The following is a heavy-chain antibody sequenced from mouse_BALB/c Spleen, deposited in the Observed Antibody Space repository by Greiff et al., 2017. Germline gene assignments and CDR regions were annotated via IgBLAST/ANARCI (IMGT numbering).Heavy chain of an antibody. CDR1: GYAFTNYL. V-gene: IGHV1-54*03. J-gene: IGHJ1*01. D-gene: IGHD2-10*02. Sequence: VKLQESGAELVRPGTSVKVSCKASGYAFTNYLIEWVKQRPGQGLEWIGVINPGSGGTNYNEKFKGKATLTADKSSSTAYMQLSSLTSDDSAVYFCARSRYGKGDFDVWGAGTTVTVSS. CDR3: ARSRYGKGDFDV. CDR2: INPGSGGT.